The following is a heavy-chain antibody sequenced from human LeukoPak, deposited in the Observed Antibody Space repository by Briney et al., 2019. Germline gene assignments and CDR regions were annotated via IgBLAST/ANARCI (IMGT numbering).Heavy chain of an antibody. CDR2: IKQDGSDK. CDR1: GFTVSGNW. J-gene: IGHJ4*02. V-gene: IGHV3-7*01. D-gene: IGHD3-10*02. Sequence: GGPLRLSCAVSGFTVSGNWMSWVRQAPGKGLEWVATIKQDGSDKYYVDSVKGRFSISRDNAENSLYLQMNSLRAEDTAVYYCTRDVHDYWGQGTLVTVSS. CDR3: TRDVHDY.